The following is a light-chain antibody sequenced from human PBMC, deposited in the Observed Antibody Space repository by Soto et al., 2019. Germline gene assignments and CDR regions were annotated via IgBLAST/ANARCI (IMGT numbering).Light chain of an antibody. V-gene: IGKV1-12*01. CDR1: QAVNSW. Sequence: DNQLTQSPSSIAASLGDRVGVACRASQAVNSWLAWFQQKPGMAPKLVIYDVSSLQSGVPSRFSGSGSGTEFTLTISSLQPEDFATYYCQQSNNHPISFGQGTRLEIK. CDR3: QQSNNHPIS. CDR2: DVS. J-gene: IGKJ5*01.